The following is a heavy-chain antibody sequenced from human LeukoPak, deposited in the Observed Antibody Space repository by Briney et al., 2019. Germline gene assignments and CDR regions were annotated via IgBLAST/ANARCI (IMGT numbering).Heavy chain of an antibody. V-gene: IGHV3-7*01. CDR2: LNEDGSEK. J-gene: IGHJ4*02. Sequence: GSLRLSCAASGFTFGNFWMSWVRQAPGKGLEWVANLNEDGSEKYYLDSVRGRFTISRDNARNSLFLQMNSLRAEDTAVYYCARGPDYWGQGTLVTVSS. CDR1: GFTFGNFW. CDR3: ARGPDY.